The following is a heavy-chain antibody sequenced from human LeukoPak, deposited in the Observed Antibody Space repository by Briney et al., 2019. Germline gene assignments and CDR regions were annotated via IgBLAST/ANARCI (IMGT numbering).Heavy chain of an antibody. Sequence: PGGSLRLSCAASGFTFSSYAMSWVRQAPGKGLEWVSALSGSGISTFYADSVKGRFTISRDNSKNTMYLQMNSLRAEDTAVYYCANGGYTSSWTLDYWGQGTLVTVSS. CDR3: ANGGYTSSWTLDY. CDR1: GFTFSSYA. V-gene: IGHV3-23*01. J-gene: IGHJ4*02. CDR2: LSGSGIST. D-gene: IGHD6-13*01.